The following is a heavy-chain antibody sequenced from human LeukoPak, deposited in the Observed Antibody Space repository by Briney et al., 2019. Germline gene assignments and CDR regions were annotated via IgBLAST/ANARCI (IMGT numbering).Heavy chain of an antibody. Sequence: SQTLSLTCVISGDSVSSNSVTWNWIRQSPSRGLEWLARTYYRSKWSNDYSESVKSRITINPDTSKNQFSLHLNSVTPEDTAVYYCARHLRAFDMWGQGTIVTVSS. J-gene: IGHJ3*02. CDR3: ARHLRAFDM. V-gene: IGHV6-1*01. CDR2: TYYRSKWSN. CDR1: GDSVSSNSVT.